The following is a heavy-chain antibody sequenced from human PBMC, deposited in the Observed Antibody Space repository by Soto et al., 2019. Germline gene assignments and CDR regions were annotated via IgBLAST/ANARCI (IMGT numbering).Heavy chain of an antibody. CDR3: ARGGGSGGSCYDWFDP. D-gene: IGHD2-15*01. Sequence: GGSLRLSCAASGFTFSSYAMHWVRQAPGKGLEWVAVISYDGSNKYYADSVKGRFTISRDNAKNSLYLQMNSLRAEDTAVYYCARGGGSGGSCYDWFDPWGQGTLVTVSS. CDR2: ISYDGSNK. J-gene: IGHJ5*02. CDR1: GFTFSSYA. V-gene: IGHV3-30-3*01.